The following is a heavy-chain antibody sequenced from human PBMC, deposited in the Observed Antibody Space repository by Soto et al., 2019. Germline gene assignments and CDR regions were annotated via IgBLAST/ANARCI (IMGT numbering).Heavy chain of an antibody. Sequence: SETLSLTCAVYGGSFSGYYWSWIRQPPGKGLEWIGEINHSGSTNYNPSLKSRVTISVDTSKNQFSLKLSSVTAADTAVYYCASAKRKKYFDYWGQGTLVTVSS. J-gene: IGHJ4*02. V-gene: IGHV4-34*01. CDR3: ASAKRKKYFDY. CDR2: INHSGST. CDR1: GGSFSGYY.